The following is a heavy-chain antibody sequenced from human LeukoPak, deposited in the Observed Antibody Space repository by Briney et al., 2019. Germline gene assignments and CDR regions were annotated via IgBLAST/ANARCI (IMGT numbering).Heavy chain of an antibody. CDR1: GYTFTTYS. CDR3: AVGYSSSWYDAFDI. Sequence: AASVKVSCKASGYTFTTYSMHWVRQAPGQGLEWMGRINPNSGGTNYAQKFQGRVTMTRDTSISTAYMELSRLRSDDTAVYYCAVGYSSSWYDAFDIWGQGTMVTVSS. J-gene: IGHJ3*02. D-gene: IGHD6-13*01. V-gene: IGHV1-2*06. CDR2: INPNSGGT.